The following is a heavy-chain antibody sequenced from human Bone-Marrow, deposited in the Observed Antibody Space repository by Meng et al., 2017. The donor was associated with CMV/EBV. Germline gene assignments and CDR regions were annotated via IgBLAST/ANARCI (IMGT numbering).Heavy chain of an antibody. V-gene: IGHV3-30-3*01. D-gene: IGHD2-15*01. J-gene: IGHJ6*02. Sequence: GESLKISCAASGFTFSSYAMHWVRQAPGKGLEWVAVISYDGSNKYYADSVKGRFTISRDNSKNTLYLQMNSLRAEDTAVYYCARDEGGYFSYYYGMDVWGQGTTVLVSS. CDR1: GFTFSSYA. CDR3: ARDEGGYFSYYYGMDV. CDR2: ISYDGSNK.